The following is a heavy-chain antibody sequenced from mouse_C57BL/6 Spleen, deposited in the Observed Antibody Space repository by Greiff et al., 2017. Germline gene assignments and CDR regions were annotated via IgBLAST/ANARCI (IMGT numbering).Heavy chain of an antibody. CDR3: ARDWGDNYPYFDD. J-gene: IGHJ2*01. D-gene: IGHD1-3*01. V-gene: IGHV5-4*01. Sequence: EVQGVESGGGLVKPGGSLKLSCAASGFTFSSYAMSWVRQTPEKRLEWVATISDGGSYTYYSDNVKGRFTISRDNAKNNLYLQMSHLKSEDTAMYYWARDWGDNYPYFDDWGQGTTLTAAS. CDR2: ISDGGSYT. CDR1: GFTFSSYA.